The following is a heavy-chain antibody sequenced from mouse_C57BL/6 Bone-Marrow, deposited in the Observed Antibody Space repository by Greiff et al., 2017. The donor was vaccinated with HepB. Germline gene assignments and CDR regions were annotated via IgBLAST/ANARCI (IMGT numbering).Heavy chain of an antibody. Sequence: VKLMESGPGILQSSQTLSLTCSFSGFSLSTSGMGVSWIRQPSGKGLEWLAHIYWDDDKRYNPSLKSRLTISKDTSRNQVFLKITSVDTADTATYYCARSHYYGSSYYFDYWGQGTTLTVSS. V-gene: IGHV8-12*01. CDR2: IYWDDDK. D-gene: IGHD1-1*01. CDR1: GFSLSTSGMG. CDR3: ARSHYYGSSYYFDY. J-gene: IGHJ2*01.